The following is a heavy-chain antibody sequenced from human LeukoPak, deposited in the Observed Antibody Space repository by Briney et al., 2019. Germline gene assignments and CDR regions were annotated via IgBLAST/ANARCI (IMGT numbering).Heavy chain of an antibody. Sequence: PGGSLRLSCAASGFTFSSYAVSWVRQAPGKGLEWVSAISGSGGSTYYADSVKGRFTISRDNSKNTLYLQMNSLRAEDTAVYYCAKGGSRGSAATAFDYWGQGTLVTVSS. J-gene: IGHJ4*02. CDR3: AKGGSRGSAATAFDY. CDR1: GFTFSSYA. V-gene: IGHV3-23*01. D-gene: IGHD2-15*01. CDR2: ISGSGGST.